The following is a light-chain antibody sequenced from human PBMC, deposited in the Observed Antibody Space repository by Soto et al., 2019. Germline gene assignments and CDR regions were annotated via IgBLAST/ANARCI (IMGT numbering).Light chain of an antibody. CDR2: AAS. CDR3: QQSFGFPPT. CDR1: QSISSY. J-gene: IGKJ2*01. V-gene: IGKV1-39*01. Sequence: DIQMTQSPSSLSASVGDRVTITCRASQSISSYLNWYQQKPGKAPSLLIYAASSLQSGVPSRFSGGGTGSDFTLTISSLQPEDFATYYCQQSFGFPPTFGRGTKMEIK.